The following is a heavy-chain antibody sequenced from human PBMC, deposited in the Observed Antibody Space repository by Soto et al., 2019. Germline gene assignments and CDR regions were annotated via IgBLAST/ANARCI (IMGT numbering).Heavy chain of an antibody. D-gene: IGHD3-22*01. CDR1: GFTFSSYA. Sequence: VQLLESGGGLVQPGGSLRLSCAASGFTFSSYAMSWVRQAPGKGLEWVSAISGSGGSTYYADSVKGRFTISRDNSKNTLYLQMNSLRAEDTAVYYCAKSPFDYYDSSGSSPFDYWGQGTLATVSS. V-gene: IGHV3-23*01. CDR3: AKSPFDYYDSSGSSPFDY. J-gene: IGHJ4*02. CDR2: ISGSGGST.